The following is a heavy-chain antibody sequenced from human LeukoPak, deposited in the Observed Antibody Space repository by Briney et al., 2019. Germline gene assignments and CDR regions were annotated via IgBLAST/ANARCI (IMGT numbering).Heavy chain of an antibody. CDR3: AGGGDFDY. Sequence: PGGSLRLSCAASGFSFSIYFMNWVRQAPGKGLEWVSSISRTSEYIHYADSVRGRFAISRDNAKNSEYLQMNSLRAEDTAVYFCAGGGDFDYWGQGILVTVSA. V-gene: IGHV3-21*01. J-gene: IGHJ4*02. CDR1: GFSFSIYF. D-gene: IGHD3-16*01. CDR2: ISRTSEYI.